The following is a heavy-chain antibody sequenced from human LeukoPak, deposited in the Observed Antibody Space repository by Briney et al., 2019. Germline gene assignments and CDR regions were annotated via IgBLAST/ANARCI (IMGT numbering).Heavy chain of an antibody. V-gene: IGHV4-59*01. CDR1: GGSIRGYY. CDR2: IYYSGST. J-gene: IGHJ6*02. Sequence: SETLSLTCTVSGGSIRGYYWSWIRQPPGKGLEWIGYIYYSGSTNYNPSLKSRVTISVDTSKNQFSLKLSSVTAADTAVYYCARGYYYYGMDVWGQGTTVTVSS. CDR3: ARGYYYYGMDV.